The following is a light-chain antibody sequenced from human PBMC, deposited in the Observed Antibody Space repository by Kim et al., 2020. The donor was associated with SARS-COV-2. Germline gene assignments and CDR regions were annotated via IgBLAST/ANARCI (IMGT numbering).Light chain of an antibody. CDR3: QQYNRYSPWP. CDR2: KAS. Sequence: DIQMTQSPSTLSASVGDRVTITCRASQTITTWLAWYQQKPGKAPKRLIYKASSLESGVPSRFSGSGSGTEFTLTISSLQPDDFATYYCQQYNRYSPWPFGQGTKVDIK. V-gene: IGKV1-5*03. CDR1: QTITTW. J-gene: IGKJ1*01.